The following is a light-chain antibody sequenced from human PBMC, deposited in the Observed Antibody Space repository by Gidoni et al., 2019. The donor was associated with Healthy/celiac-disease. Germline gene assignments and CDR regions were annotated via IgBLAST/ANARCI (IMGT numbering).Light chain of an antibody. CDR3: QQYDNLPSFT. CDR2: DAS. Sequence: DIQMTQSPSSLSASVGDRVTITCQASQDISNYLNWYQQKPGKAPKLLIYDASNLETGVPSRFSGSVSRTDFTFTISSLQPEDIATYYCQQYDNLPSFTFGPGTKVDIK. V-gene: IGKV1-33*01. CDR1: QDISNY. J-gene: IGKJ3*01.